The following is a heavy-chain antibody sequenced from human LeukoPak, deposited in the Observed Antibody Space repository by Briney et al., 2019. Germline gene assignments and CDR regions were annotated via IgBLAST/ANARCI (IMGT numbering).Heavy chain of an antibody. Sequence: SETLSLTCTVSGGSISSGDYYWSWIRQPPGKGLEWIGYIYYSGSTYYNPSLKTRVTISIDKSKNQFSLKMTSVTAADTAVYYCARTLRGQNYYGYLDYWGQGTLVTVSS. CDR2: IYYSGST. V-gene: IGHV4-30-4*02. D-gene: IGHD4-17*01. CDR1: GGSISSGDYY. CDR3: ARTLRGQNYYGYLDY. J-gene: IGHJ4*02.